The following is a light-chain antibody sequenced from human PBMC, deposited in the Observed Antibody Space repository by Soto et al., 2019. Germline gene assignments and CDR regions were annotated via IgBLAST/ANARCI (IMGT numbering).Light chain of an antibody. CDR3: QQSYRTPLT. CDR1: QSISNN. J-gene: IGKJ4*01. V-gene: IGKV1-39*01. Sequence: DLQMTQSPSSLSASVGDGVTITCRASQSISNNLNWYQQKPGKAPRLLIYAASSLQSGVPSRFSGSGSGTDFTLVINSLQPEDFTTYYCQQSYRTPLTFGGGTKVEIK. CDR2: AAS.